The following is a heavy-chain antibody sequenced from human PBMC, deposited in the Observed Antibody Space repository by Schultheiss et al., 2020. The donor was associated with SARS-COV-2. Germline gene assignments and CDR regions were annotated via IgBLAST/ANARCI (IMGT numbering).Heavy chain of an antibody. CDR2: ISYSGST. CDR3: ARERGYSYGFDY. Sequence: SETLSLTCAVYGGSFSGYYWSWIRQPPEKGLEWIGYISYSGSTNYNPSLKSRVTISVDTSKKQFSLKVSSVTAADTAVYYCARERGYSYGFDYWGQGTLVTVSS. CDR1: GGSFSGYY. D-gene: IGHD5-18*01. J-gene: IGHJ4*02. V-gene: IGHV4-59*12.